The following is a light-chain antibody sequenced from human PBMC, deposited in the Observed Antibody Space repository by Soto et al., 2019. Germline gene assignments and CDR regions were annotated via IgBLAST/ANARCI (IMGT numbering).Light chain of an antibody. CDR3: QQRSDWRLT. J-gene: IGKJ4*01. V-gene: IGKV3-11*01. CDR1: QSVSSY. CDR2: DAS. Sequence: EIVLTQSPAPLSLSPGERATLSCRASQSVSSYLAWDQQKPGQAPRLLIYDASNRATGIPARFSGSGSGTDFTLTISSVEPDDFAVYYGQQRSDWRLTFGGGTKVQIK.